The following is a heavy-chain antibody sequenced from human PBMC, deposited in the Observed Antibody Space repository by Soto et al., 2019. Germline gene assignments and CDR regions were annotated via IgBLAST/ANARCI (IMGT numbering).Heavy chain of an antibody. D-gene: IGHD5-12*01. CDR1: GGSISRGGYY. CDR3: ARKDSGYADYMDV. J-gene: IGHJ6*03. CDR2: IYYSGGT. V-gene: IGHV4-31*03. Sequence: QVQLQESGPGLVKPSQTLSLTCTVSGGSISRGGYYWSWIRQHPGKGLEWIGYIYYSGGTYYNPSRQNRVTISVDTSENQSSLRLSSVTAADTAVYYCARKDSGYADYMDVWGKGTTVTVPS.